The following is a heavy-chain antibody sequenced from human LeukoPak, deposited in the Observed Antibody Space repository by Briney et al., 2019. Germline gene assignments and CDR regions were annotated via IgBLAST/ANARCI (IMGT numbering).Heavy chain of an antibody. D-gene: IGHD2-2*01. V-gene: IGHV3-23*01. CDR2: ISGSGGSI. CDR1: GFTFSSYA. J-gene: IGHJ4*02. Sequence: GGSLRLSCAASGFTFSSYAMSWVRQAPGKGLEWVSAISGSGGSIYYADSVKGRFTISRDNSKNTLYLQMNSLRAEDTAVYYCAKMYFESRVVVPADRWGQGTLVTVSS. CDR3: AKMYFESRVVVPADR.